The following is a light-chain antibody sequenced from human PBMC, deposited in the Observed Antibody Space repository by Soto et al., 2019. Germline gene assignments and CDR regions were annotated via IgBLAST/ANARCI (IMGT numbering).Light chain of an antibody. Sequence: QSALTQPPSASGSPGQSVSISCTGTSSDVGGHNYVSWYQQHPGKAPKLMIYEVSNRPSGVSNRFSGSKSGNTASLPMSGLQAEDEGDDYCSSYTSSRDQVFGTGTKLTVL. CDR1: SSDVGGHNY. J-gene: IGLJ1*01. CDR2: EVS. CDR3: SSYTSSRDQV. V-gene: IGLV2-14*01.